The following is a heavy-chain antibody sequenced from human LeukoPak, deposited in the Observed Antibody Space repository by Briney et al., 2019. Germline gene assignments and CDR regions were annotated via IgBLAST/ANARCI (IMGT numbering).Heavy chain of an antibody. J-gene: IGHJ3*02. CDR3: ARSDPTSYSGSYYSAFDI. D-gene: IGHD1-26*01. CDR2: IIPIFGTA. CDR1: AGTFSSYA. Sequence: AASVKVSCKASAGTFSSYAISWVRQAPGQGLEWMGGIIPIFGTANYAQKFQGRVTITADESTSTAYMELSSLRSEDTAVYYCARSDPTSYSGSYYSAFDIWGQGTMVTVSS. V-gene: IGHV1-69*13.